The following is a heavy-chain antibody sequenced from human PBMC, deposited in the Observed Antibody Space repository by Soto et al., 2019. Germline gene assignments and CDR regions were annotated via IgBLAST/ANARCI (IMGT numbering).Heavy chain of an antibody. Sequence: SETLSLTCTVSGGSISSSSYYWGWIRQPPGKGLEWIGRIYYSGNTYYTPSLKSRVTISVDTSKNQFSLKLSSVTAADTAVYYCAREGGRYCSGGSCQVDYWGQGTLVTVS. CDR1: GGSISSSSYY. CDR3: AREGGRYCSGGSCQVDY. D-gene: IGHD2-15*01. CDR2: IYYSGNT. J-gene: IGHJ4*02. V-gene: IGHV4-39*02.